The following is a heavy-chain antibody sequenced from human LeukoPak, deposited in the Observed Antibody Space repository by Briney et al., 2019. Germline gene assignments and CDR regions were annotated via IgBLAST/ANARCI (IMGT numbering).Heavy chain of an antibody. D-gene: IGHD4-23*01. Sequence: PSETLSLTCTVSGGSISSSSYYWSWIRQPPGKGLEWIGYIYYSGSTNYNPSLKSRVTISVGTSKNQFSLKLSSVTAADTAVYYCARDHGGSDYWGQGTLVTVSS. V-gene: IGHV4-61*01. CDR1: GGSISSSSYY. CDR2: IYYSGST. J-gene: IGHJ4*02. CDR3: ARDHGGSDY.